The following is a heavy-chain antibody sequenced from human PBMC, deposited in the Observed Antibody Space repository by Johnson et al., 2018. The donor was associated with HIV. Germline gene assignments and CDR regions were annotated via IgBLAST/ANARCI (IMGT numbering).Heavy chain of an antibody. CDR3: ARVAPAHDAFDI. V-gene: IGHV3-11*06. Sequence: QVQLVESGGGLVKPGGSLRLSCAASGFTFSDYYMSWIRQDPGKGLVWVSRIKSDESYTDYADSVKGRFTISRDNSKNTLYLQMNSLRAEDTTVYYCARVAPAHDAFDIWGQGTMVTVSS. D-gene: IGHD2-2*01. J-gene: IGHJ3*02. CDR2: IKSDESYT. CDR1: GFTFSDYY.